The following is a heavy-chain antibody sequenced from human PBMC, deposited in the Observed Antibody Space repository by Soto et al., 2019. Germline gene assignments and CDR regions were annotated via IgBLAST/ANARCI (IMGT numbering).Heavy chain of an antibody. D-gene: IGHD3-10*01. CDR3: VRDAHRGGDFDY. CDR1: GFTFSSYW. V-gene: IGHV3-7*04. CDR2: IKPDGSEK. J-gene: IGHJ4*02. Sequence: EVQLVESGGGLVQPGGSLRLSCAASGFTFSSYWMVWVRQAPGKGLEWVANIKPDGSEKYYVDSVKGRFTISRDNGGNFLDPQMNSLRAEDTAVYYCVRDAHRGGDFDYWGQGTLVTVSS.